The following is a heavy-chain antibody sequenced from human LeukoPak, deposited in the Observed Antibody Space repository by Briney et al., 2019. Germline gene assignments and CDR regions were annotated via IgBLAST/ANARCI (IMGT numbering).Heavy chain of an antibody. CDR3: ARVGYYDILTGPTEPLDY. D-gene: IGHD3-9*01. CDR2: ISAYNGNT. Sequence: ASVKVSCKASGYTFTSYGISWVRQAPGQGLEWMGWISAYNGNTNYAQKLQGRVTMTTDTSTSTAYMELRSLRSDDTAVYYCARVGYYDILTGPTEPLDYWGQGTLVTVSS. V-gene: IGHV1-18*01. J-gene: IGHJ4*02. CDR1: GYTFTSYG.